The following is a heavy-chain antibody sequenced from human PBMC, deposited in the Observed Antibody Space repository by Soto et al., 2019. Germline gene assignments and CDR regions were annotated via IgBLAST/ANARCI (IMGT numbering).Heavy chain of an antibody. CDR1: GFTFSSYA. V-gene: IGHV3-30-3*01. CDR2: ISYDGSNK. CDR3: ARDRIRAAAGYFDY. D-gene: IGHD6-13*01. J-gene: IGHJ4*02. Sequence: QVQLVESGGGVVQPGRSLRLSCAASGFTFSSYAMHWVRQAPGKGLEWVAVISYDGSNKYYADSVKGRFTISRDNSXNTLYLQMNSLRAEDTAVYYCARDRIRAAAGYFDYWGQGTLVTVSS.